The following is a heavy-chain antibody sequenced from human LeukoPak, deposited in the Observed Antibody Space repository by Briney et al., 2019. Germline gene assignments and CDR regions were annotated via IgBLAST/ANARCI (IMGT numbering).Heavy chain of an antibody. V-gene: IGHV3-21*01. CDR2: ISSSSSYI. CDR1: GFTFSSYS. Sequence: GGSLRLSCAATGFTFSSYSMNWVRQAPGKGLEWVSSISSSSSYIYYADSVKSRFTISRDNAKNSLYLQMNSLRAEDTAVYYCAPEEMAIDYWGQGTLVTVSS. D-gene: IGHD5-24*01. J-gene: IGHJ4*02. CDR3: APEEMAIDY.